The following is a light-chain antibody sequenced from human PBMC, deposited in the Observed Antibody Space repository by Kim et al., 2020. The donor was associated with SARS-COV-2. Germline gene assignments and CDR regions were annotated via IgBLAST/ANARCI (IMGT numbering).Light chain of an antibody. CDR3: QQYYSTPPS. CDR2: WAS. J-gene: IGKJ2*03. V-gene: IGKV4-1*01. Sequence: RATLNCKSSQTVLYNSSNKNYLAWYQQKPGQAPRLFIYWASIRESGVSDRFSGSGSETDFTLTISSLQAEDVAVYYCQQYYSTPPSFGQGTKLEI. CDR1: QTVLYNSSNKNY.